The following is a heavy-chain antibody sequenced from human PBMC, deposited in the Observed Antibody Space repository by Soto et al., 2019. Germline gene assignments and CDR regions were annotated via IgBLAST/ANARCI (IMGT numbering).Heavy chain of an antibody. D-gene: IGHD3-10*01. J-gene: IGHJ3*01. Sequence: GGSLRLSCAASGLTFSDYEMNWVRQSPGKGLEWVSYIGRGGTTTYYADSLKGRFTISRDNAKNSLYLQMNSLRAEDTAVYYCATRSGGGGAFDFWGQGTMVTVSS. CDR2: IGRGGTTT. CDR1: GLTFSDYE. CDR3: ATRSGGGGAFDF. V-gene: IGHV3-48*03.